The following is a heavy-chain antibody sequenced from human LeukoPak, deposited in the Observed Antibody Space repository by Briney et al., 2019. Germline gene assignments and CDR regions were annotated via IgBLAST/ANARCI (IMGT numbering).Heavy chain of an antibody. CDR2: IYTSGST. CDR1: GGSISSYY. J-gene: IGHJ5*02. CDR3: ARHSSGWTPGVNWFDP. Sequence: SETLSLTCTVSGGSISSYYWSWIRQPAGKGLEWIGRIYTSGSTNYNPSLKSRVTMSVDTSKNQFSLKLSSVTAADTAVYYCARHSSGWTPGVNWFDPWGQGTLVTVSS. D-gene: IGHD6-19*01. V-gene: IGHV4-4*07.